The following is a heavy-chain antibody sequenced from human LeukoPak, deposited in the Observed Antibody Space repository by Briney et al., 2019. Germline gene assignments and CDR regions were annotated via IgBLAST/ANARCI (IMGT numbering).Heavy chain of an antibody. J-gene: IGHJ4*02. Sequence: GGSLRLSCAASGFTFSSYWMHWVRHTPGKGLVWVSRIKGDGSSTSYADSVKGRFTISRDNAKNTLYLQMNSLRAEDTAVYYYARDGYSFGHDFDYWGQGTLVTVSS. D-gene: IGHD5-18*01. CDR3: ARDGYSFGHDFDY. CDR2: IKGDGSST. CDR1: GFTFSSYW. V-gene: IGHV3-74*01.